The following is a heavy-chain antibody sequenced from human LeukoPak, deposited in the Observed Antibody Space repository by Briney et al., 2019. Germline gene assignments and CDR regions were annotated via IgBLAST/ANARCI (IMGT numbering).Heavy chain of an antibody. CDR1: GFIFSTNA. CDR2: IGGNSDYA. Sequence: GGSLRLSCAASGFIFSTNAMAWVRQAPGKGLEWVSAIGGNSDYAFYADSVKGRFTTSRDNSKNTLYLQMNSLRAEDTAVYYCARIYADRGQGTLVTVSS. CDR3: ARIYAD. V-gene: IGHV3-23*01. J-gene: IGHJ4*02. D-gene: IGHD2-8*01.